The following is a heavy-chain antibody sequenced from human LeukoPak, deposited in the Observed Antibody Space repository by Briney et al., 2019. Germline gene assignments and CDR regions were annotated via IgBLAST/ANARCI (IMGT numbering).Heavy chain of an antibody. V-gene: IGHV3-48*01. J-gene: IGHJ4*02. D-gene: IGHD3-10*01. CDR1: GFTFDDYA. CDR2: ISSSSSTI. Sequence: QPGGSLRLSCAASGFTFDDYAMHWVRQAPGKGLEWVSYISSSSSTIYYADSVKGRFTISRDNAKNSLYLQMNSLRAEDTAVYYCARDRVPDYWGQGTLVTVSS. CDR3: ARDRVPDY.